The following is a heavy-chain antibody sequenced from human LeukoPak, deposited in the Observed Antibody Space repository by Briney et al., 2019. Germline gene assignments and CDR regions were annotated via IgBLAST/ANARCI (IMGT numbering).Heavy chain of an antibody. CDR3: ARERGSRTYYDFWSGYLSPWAYFDY. D-gene: IGHD3-3*01. CDR2: ISWDGGST. V-gene: IGHV3-43D*03. CDR1: GFTFDDYA. J-gene: IGHJ4*02. Sequence: PGGSLRLSCAASGFTFDDYAMHWVRQAPGKGLEWVSLISWDGGSTYYADSVKGRFTISRDNSKNTLCLQMNSLRAEDTAVYYCARERGSRTYYDFWSGYLSPWAYFDYWGQGTLVTVSS.